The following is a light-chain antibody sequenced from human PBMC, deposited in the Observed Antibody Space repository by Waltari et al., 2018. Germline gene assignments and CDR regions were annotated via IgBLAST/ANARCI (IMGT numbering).Light chain of an antibody. J-gene: IGLJ2*01. Sequence: QSALTQPRSVSGSPGQSVTISCTGTSRDVGGYNYVSWYQQHPGNAPKRIIYDVPRRPSVVPDRCSGSKACNTASLNISGRQAEDEADYYCCSYAGPYTLIIFGGGTKLTVV. V-gene: IGLV2-11*01. CDR1: SRDVGGYNY. CDR2: DVP. CDR3: CSYAGPYTLII.